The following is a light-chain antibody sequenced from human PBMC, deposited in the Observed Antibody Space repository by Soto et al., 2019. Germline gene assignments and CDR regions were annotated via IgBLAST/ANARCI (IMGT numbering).Light chain of an antibody. Sequence: DIQLTQSPSFLSASVGDRVTISCGAVQAIADYLAWYQQKPGKAPKLLIYGASTLQSGVPSRFSGSASGTEFTLTISSLQPEDFATYFCQQFNAYPLTFGGGTKLEIK. CDR1: QAIADY. V-gene: IGKV1-9*01. CDR3: QQFNAYPLT. J-gene: IGKJ4*01. CDR2: GAS.